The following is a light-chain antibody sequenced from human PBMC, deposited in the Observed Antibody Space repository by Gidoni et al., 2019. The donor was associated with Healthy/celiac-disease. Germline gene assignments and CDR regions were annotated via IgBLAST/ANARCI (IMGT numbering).Light chain of an antibody. Sequence: EIVLTQSPATLSLSPWERATLSCGASQSVSSSYLAWYQQKPGLAPRLLIYDASSRATGIPDRFSGSGSGTDFTLTISRLEPEDFAVYYCQQYGSSPPMCSFGQGTKLEIK. CDR3: QQYGSSPPMCS. V-gene: IGKV3D-20*01. CDR1: QSVSSSY. J-gene: IGKJ2*04. CDR2: DAS.